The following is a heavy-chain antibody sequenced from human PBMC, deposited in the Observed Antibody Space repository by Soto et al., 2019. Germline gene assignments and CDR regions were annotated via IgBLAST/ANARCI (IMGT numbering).Heavy chain of an antibody. V-gene: IGHV4-39*01. CDR3: ARHYYDSSGYYSYYFDY. D-gene: IGHD3-22*01. CDR2: IYYSGST. CDR1: GGSISSSSYY. Sequence: SETLSLTCTVSGGSISSSSYYWGWIRQPPGKGLEWIGSIYYSGSTYYNPSLKSRVTTSVDTSKNQFSLKLSSVTAADTAVYYCARHYYDSSGYYSYYFDYWGQGTLVTVSS. J-gene: IGHJ4*02.